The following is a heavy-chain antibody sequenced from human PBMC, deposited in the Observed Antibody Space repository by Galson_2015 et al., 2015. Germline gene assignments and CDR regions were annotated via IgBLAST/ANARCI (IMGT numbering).Heavy chain of an antibody. D-gene: IGHD1-26*01. CDR2: ISYDGSNK. J-gene: IGHJ4*02. CDR3: ARGRSSVPLRTSPSDY. Sequence: SLRLSCAASGFTFSRYAMHWVRQAPGKGLESVAVISYDGSNKYYADSVKGRFTISRDNSKSTLYVQMNSLRAEDTAVYYCARGRSSVPLRTSPSDYWGQGTLIAVSS. CDR1: GFTFSRYA. V-gene: IGHV3-30*01.